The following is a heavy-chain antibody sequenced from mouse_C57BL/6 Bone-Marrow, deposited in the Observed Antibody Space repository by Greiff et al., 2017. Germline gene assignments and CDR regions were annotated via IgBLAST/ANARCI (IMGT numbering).Heavy chain of an antibody. Sequence: VQLQQPGAELVKPGASVKLSCKASGYTFTSYWMHWVKQRPGRGLEWIGRIDPNRGGTKYNEKFKRKATLTVDKPTSQAYMQLSSLTAEDSAVYYCAGYDYDWFAYWGQGTLVTVSA. CDR2: IDPNRGGT. J-gene: IGHJ3*01. CDR3: AGYDYDWFAY. V-gene: IGHV1-72*01. D-gene: IGHD2-4*01. CDR1: GYTFTSYW.